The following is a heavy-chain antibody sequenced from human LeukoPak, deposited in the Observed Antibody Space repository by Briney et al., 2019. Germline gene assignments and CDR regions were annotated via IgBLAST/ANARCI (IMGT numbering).Heavy chain of an antibody. J-gene: IGHJ6*03. V-gene: IGHV3-23*01. CDR2: ISGSGGRT. CDR3: AKDPNFYYCMDV. Sequence: GGSLRLSCAASGFTFSSYAMSWVRQAPGKGLEWVSVISGSGGRTYYADSVKGRFTISRDNSKNTLYLQMNSLRAEDTAVYYCAKDPNFYYCMDVWGKGTTVTISS. CDR1: GFTFSSYA.